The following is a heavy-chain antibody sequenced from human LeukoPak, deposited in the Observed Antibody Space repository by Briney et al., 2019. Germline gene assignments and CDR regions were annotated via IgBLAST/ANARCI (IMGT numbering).Heavy chain of an antibody. CDR1: GFTFSSYE. J-gene: IGHJ4*02. CDR3: ARDNGDPRTYFDY. Sequence: PGGSLRLSCAASGFTFSSYEMNWVRQAPGKGLEWISYIISSGSSIYYVDSVKGRFTISRDNAKNSLYLQMNSLRAEDTAVYYCARDNGDPRTYFDYWGQGTLVTVSS. V-gene: IGHV3-48*03. CDR2: IISSGSSI. D-gene: IGHD4-17*01.